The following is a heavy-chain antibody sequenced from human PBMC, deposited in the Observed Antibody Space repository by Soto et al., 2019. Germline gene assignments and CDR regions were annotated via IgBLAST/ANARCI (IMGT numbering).Heavy chain of an antibody. CDR1: GFTFSNYA. J-gene: IGHJ4*02. V-gene: IGHV3-23*01. D-gene: IGHD2-15*01. CDR2: ISGSGGST. Sequence: GGSLRLSCAASGFTFSNYAMSWVRQAPGKGLEWVSAISGSGGSTYYADSVKGRFTISRDNSKNTLYLQMNSLRAEDTAVYYCAKGDCSGGSCYYDYWGQGTLVTVSS. CDR3: AKGDCSGGSCYYDY.